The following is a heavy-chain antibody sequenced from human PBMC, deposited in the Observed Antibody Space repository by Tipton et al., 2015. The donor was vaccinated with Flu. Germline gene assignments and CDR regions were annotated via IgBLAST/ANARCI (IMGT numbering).Heavy chain of an antibody. Sequence: TLSLTCTVSGGSISSGSYYWSWIRQPAGKGLEWIGYIYNSAYTKYNPSLESRVTISADTPKKQFSLQLRSVTAADTAVYYCARDPSLGMPDYFDYWGQGTLVTASS. J-gene: IGHJ4*02. V-gene: IGHV4-61*01. CDR3: ARDPSLGMPDYFDY. D-gene: IGHD2-2*01. CDR2: IYNSAYT. CDR1: GGSISSGSYY.